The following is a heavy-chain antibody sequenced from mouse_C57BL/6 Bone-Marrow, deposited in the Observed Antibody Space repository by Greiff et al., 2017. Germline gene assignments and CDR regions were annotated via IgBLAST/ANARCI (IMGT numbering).Heavy chain of an antibody. Sequence: VQLKQSGAELVRPGASVKLSCKASGYTFTDYYINWVKQRPGQGLEWIARIYPGSGNTYYNEKFKGKATLTAEKSSSTAYMQLSSLTSEDSAVYFCAIYYDYGDYWGQGTTLTVSS. D-gene: IGHD2-4*01. J-gene: IGHJ2*01. CDR3: AIYYDYGDY. CDR1: GYTFTDYY. V-gene: IGHV1-76*01. CDR2: IYPGSGNT.